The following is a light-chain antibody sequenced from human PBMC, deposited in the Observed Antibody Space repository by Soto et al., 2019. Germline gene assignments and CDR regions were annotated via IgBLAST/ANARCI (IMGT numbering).Light chain of an antibody. J-gene: IGKJ5*01. Sequence: IEMTKSPSTLSASLGDRVTITCRASQSISSFLAWYQQKPGKAPKLLIYDASNRATGIPARFSGSGSGTDFTLTISSLEPEDSAIYYCQQRNIWPPVTFGQGTRLEIK. CDR2: DAS. CDR3: QQRNIWPPVT. CDR1: QSISSF. V-gene: IGKV1-5*01.